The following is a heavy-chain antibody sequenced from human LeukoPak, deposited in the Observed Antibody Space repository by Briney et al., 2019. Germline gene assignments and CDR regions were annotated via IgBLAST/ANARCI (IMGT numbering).Heavy chain of an antibody. CDR3: ASFVPAAATPLNI. D-gene: IGHD2-2*01. V-gene: IGHV5-51*01. J-gene: IGHJ4*02. CDR2: IYPGDSDT. Sequence: GESLKISCKDSGYSFTSYWIGWVRQMPGKGLEWMGIIYPGDSDTRYSPSFQGQVTISADKSISTAYLQWSSLKASDTAMYYCASFVPAAATPLNIWGQGTLVTVSS. CDR1: GYSFTSYW.